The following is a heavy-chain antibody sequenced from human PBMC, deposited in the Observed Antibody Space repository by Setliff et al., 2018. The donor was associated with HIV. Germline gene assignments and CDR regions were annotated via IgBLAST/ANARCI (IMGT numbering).Heavy chain of an antibody. CDR3: ARDRRPAGINYGYGYLDD. J-gene: IGHJ4*02. CDR1: GYTFTDYT. Sequence: GASVKVSCKASGYTFTDYTIHWVRQAPGQRLEWMGWINAGNGNTKYSQKIQGRVTITRDTSASTAYMELSSLRSEDTAVYYCARDRRPAGINYGYGYLDDWGQGTLVTVSS. CDR2: INAGNGNT. V-gene: IGHV1-3*01. D-gene: IGHD2-2*02.